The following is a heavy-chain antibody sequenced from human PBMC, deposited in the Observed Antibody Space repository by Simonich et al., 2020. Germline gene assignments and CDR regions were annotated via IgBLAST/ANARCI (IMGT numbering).Heavy chain of an antibody. D-gene: IGHD6-13*01. J-gene: IGHJ3*02. Sequence: QLQLQESGPGLVKPSETLSLTCTVSGGSISSSSYSWGWIRQPPGKGLEWIGSIYYSGRTYYNPSLKSRVTISVDTSKNQFSLKLSSVTAADTAVYYCARHAGFAFDIWGQGTMVTVSS. V-gene: IGHV4-39*01. CDR1: GGSISSSSYS. CDR3: ARHAGFAFDI. CDR2: IYYSGRT.